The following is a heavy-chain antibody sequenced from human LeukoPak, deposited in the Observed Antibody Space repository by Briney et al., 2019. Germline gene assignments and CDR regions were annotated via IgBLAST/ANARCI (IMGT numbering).Heavy chain of an antibody. CDR1: GYTFTGYY. CDR3: ARGEGATNYYYYYYMDV. CDR2: INPNSGGT. V-gene: IGHV1-2*02. J-gene: IGHJ6*03. Sequence: ASVTASCKASGYTFTGYYMHWVRQAPGQGLEWMGWINPNSGGTNYAQKFQGRVTMTRDTSISTAYMELSSLRSEDTAVYYCARGEGATNYYYYYYMDVWGKGTTVTVSS. D-gene: IGHD1-26*01.